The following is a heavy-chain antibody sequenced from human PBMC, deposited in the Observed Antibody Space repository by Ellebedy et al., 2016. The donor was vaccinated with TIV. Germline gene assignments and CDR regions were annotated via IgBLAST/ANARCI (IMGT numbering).Heavy chain of an antibody. D-gene: IGHD3-3*01. CDR1: GFTFSSYA. CDR2: IRASGVST. V-gene: IGHV3-23*01. Sequence: GESLKISCAASGFTFSSYAMSWVRQAPGKGLEWVSAIRASGVSTDYADSVKGRFTISRDNSKNTLYPEMNSLRVEDMAVYYCAKDQVTFFGVLFHYWGQGTLVTVSS. J-gene: IGHJ4*02. CDR3: AKDQVTFFGVLFHY.